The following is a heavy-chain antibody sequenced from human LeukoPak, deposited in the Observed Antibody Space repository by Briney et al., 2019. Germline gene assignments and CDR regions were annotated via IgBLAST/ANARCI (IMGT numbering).Heavy chain of an antibody. CDR3: ARSVGATLDPEYFQH. D-gene: IGHD1-26*01. CDR1: GFTFSSYS. V-gene: IGHV3-21*01. J-gene: IGHJ1*01. Sequence: GGSLRLSCAASGFTFSSYSMNWVRQAPGKGLEWVSSISSSSSYIYYADSVKGRFTISRDNAKNSLYLQMNSLRAEDTAVYYCARSVGATLDPEYFQHWGQGTLVTVSS. CDR2: ISSSSSYI.